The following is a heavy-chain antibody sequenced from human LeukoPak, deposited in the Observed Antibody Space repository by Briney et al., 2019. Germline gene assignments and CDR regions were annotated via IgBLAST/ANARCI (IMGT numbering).Heavy chain of an antibody. Sequence: GGSLRLCCAGPGFTFGGYGMHWFRQTPGKGLEWVAVIAHDGSRAFYADSVKGRFTISRDNSKNTMSVQMDDLRAEDTAVYYCTRYNNDHFDYWAREPWSPSPQ. D-gene: IGHD1-14*01. V-gene: IGHV3-33*01. CDR1: GFTFGGYG. CDR2: IAHDGSRA. CDR3: TRYNNDHFDY. J-gene: IGHJ4*02.